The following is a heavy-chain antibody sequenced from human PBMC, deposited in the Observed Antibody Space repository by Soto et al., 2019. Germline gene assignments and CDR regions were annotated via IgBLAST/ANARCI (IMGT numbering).Heavy chain of an antibody. CDR3: ARGGGSSPFDY. V-gene: IGHV3-11*01. Sequence: SLRLACAAAGLSFSDHYMAWFRQTPERGLEWLAYISHRSLTVYHARSVKDRFSISRDDATDSLYLQMNSLRVEDTAVYFCARGGGSSPFDYWGQGTVVTVSS. CDR2: ISHRSLTV. D-gene: IGHD6-6*01. CDR1: GLSFSDHY. J-gene: IGHJ4*02.